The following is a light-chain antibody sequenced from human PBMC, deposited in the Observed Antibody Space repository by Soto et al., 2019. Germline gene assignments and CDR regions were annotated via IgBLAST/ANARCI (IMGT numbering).Light chain of an antibody. CDR2: WAS. V-gene: IGKV4-1*01. Sequence: DIVMTPSPDSLAVSLGERATINCXSRRSILYSSNNKNYLAWYQQKPRQPPKLLIYWASTRESGVPDRFSGSGSGTHFTLTITSLQAEDVAVYYCQQYYSSPPTFGQGTKVDIK. CDR3: QQYYSSPPT. J-gene: IGKJ1*01. CDR1: RSILYSSNNKNY.